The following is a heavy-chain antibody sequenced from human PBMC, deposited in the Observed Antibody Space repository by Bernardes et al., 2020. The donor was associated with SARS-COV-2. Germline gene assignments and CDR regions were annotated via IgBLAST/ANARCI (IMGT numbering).Heavy chain of an antibody. Sequence: SVKVSCKASGGTFSSYAISWVRQAPGQGLEWMGRIIPIFGTANYAQKFQGRVTITADESTSTAYMELSSLRSEDTAVYYCARLSPSMVRGVIISLHYYYGMDVWGQGTTVTVSS. CDR2: IIPIFGTA. J-gene: IGHJ6*02. D-gene: IGHD3-10*01. V-gene: IGHV1-69*13. CDR1: GGTFSSYA. CDR3: ARLSPSMVRGVIISLHYYYGMDV.